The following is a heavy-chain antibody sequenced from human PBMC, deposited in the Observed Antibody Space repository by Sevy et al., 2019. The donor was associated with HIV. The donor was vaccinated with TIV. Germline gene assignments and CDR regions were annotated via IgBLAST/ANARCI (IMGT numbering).Heavy chain of an antibody. CDR1: GGSVSSGSYY. Sequence: SETLSLTCTVSGGSVSSGSYYWSWIRQPPGKGLEWIGYIYYSGSTNYNPSLKSRVTISVDTSKNQFSLKLSSVTAADPAVYYRARDVGGYSSGWYPPGYYYYGMDVWGQGTTVTVSS. D-gene: IGHD6-19*01. J-gene: IGHJ6*02. CDR2: IYYSGST. V-gene: IGHV4-61*01. CDR3: ARDVGGYSSGWYPPGYYYYGMDV.